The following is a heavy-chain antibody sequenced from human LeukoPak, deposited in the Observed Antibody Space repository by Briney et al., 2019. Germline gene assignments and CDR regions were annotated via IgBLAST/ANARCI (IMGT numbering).Heavy chain of an antibody. CDR2: ISYDGDNK. CDR3: AKDLYGSGSFFDY. CDR1: GFAFKNYV. V-gene: IGHV3-30*18. J-gene: IGHJ4*02. Sequence: GGSLRLSCAASGFAFKNYVMSWVRQAPGKGLEWVAVISYDGDNKYYADSVKGRFTISRDNSKNTLYLQMNSLRAEDTAVYYCAKDLYGSGSFFDYWGQGTLVTVSS. D-gene: IGHD3-10*01.